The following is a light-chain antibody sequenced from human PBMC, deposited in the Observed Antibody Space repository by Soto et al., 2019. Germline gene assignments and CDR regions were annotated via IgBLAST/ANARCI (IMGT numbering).Light chain of an antibody. CDR2: GAS. CDR3: QQYNNWPSWT. CDR1: QNVSSN. J-gene: IGKJ1*01. Sequence: EIVMTQSPGTLSLSPGERATISCRASQNVSSNLAWYQQKPGQAPRLLIYGASTRATGIPARFSGSGSGTEFTLTISSLQSEDFAVYYCQQYNNWPSWTFGQGTKV. V-gene: IGKV3-15*01.